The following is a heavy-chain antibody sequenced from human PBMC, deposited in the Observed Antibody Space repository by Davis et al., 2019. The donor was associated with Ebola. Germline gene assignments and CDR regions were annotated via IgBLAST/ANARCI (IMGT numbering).Heavy chain of an antibody. CDR3: ARDFYDSTDYPSRYFDV. J-gene: IGHJ2*01. D-gene: IGHD3-22*01. CDR2: IIPLFGSV. V-gene: IGHV1-69*13. Sequence: SVKVSCKASGYTFTNYYMHWVRQAPGQGLEWMGGIIPLFGSVTYAQKFQGRLTITAADSTGTAYMELYSLTSEDTAVYYCARDFYDSTDYPSRYFDVWGPGTLVTVSS. CDR1: GYTFTNYY.